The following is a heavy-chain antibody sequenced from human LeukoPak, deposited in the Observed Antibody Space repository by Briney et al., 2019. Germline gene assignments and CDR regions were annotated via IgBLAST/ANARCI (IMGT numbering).Heavy chain of an antibody. CDR1: GFTFSTYT. CDR3: ARDKAGSSGYLRTPLY. J-gene: IGHJ4*02. Sequence: KPGGSLRLSCAASGFTFSTYTMIWVRQAPGKGLGWVSSISSSSSYIYYADSVKGRFTISRDNAKNSLYLQMNSLRAEDTAVYYCARDKAGSSGYLRTPLYWGQGTLVTVSS. V-gene: IGHV3-21*01. D-gene: IGHD3-22*01. CDR2: ISSSSSYI.